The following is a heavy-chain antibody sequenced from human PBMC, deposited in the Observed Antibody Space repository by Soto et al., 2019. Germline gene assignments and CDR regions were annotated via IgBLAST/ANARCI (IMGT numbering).Heavy chain of an antibody. CDR1: GFNFPTFW. D-gene: IGHD6-13*01. CDR2: IYPDDSDT. V-gene: IGHV5-51*01. Sequence: PGESLKISCKHSGFNFPTFWIAWVRQMPGKGLEWMGTIYPDDSDTRYSPSFQGQATISADKSISTAYLQWSSLKASDTAMYYCARHLGTIAAAGYNWFDPWGQGTLVTVSS. CDR3: ARHLGTIAAAGYNWFDP. J-gene: IGHJ5*02.